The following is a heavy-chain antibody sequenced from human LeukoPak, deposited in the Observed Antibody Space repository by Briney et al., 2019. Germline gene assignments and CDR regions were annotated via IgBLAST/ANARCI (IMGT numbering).Heavy chain of an antibody. J-gene: IGHJ4*02. Sequence: SVKVSCKASGGTFSSYAISWVRQAPGQGLEWRGGITPIFGTTNYAQKFQGRVTITADESTSTAYMELSSLRSEDTAVYYCARDLQVGSGDYWGQGTLVTVSS. CDR3: ARDLQVGSGDY. D-gene: IGHD1-26*01. CDR1: GGTFSSYA. CDR2: ITPIFGTT. V-gene: IGHV1-69*13.